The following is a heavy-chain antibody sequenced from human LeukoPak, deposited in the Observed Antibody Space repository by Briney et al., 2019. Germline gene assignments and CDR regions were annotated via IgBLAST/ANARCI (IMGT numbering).Heavy chain of an antibody. CDR2: IYYSGST. J-gene: IGHJ4*02. CDR3: ARDSRGSLL. Sequence: KSSETLSLTCTVSGGSVSSGSYYWSWIRQPPGKGLEWIGYIYYSGSTNYNPSLKSRVTISVDTSKNQFSLKLSSVTAADTAVYYCARDSRGSLLWGQGTLVTVSS. V-gene: IGHV4-61*01. CDR1: GGSVSSGSYY. D-gene: IGHD2-15*01.